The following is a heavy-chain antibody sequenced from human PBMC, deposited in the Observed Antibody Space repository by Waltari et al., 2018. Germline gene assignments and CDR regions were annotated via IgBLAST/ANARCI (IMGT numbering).Heavy chain of an antibody. J-gene: IGHJ5*02. CDR2: IYHSGST. CDR3: ARDQRITMVRGVSFWFDP. V-gene: IGHV4-38-2*02. Sequence: QVQLQESGPGLVKPSETLSLTCAVSGYSISSGYYWGWIRQPPGTGLEWIGSIYHSGSTYYNPSLKSRVTISVDTSKNQFSLKLSSVTAADTAVYYCARDQRITMVRGVSFWFDPWGQGTLVTVSS. CDR1: GYSISSGYY. D-gene: IGHD3-10*01.